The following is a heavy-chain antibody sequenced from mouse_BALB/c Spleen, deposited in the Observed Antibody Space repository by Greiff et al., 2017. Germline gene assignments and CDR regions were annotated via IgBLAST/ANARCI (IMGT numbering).Heavy chain of an antibody. Sequence: QVQLQQPGAELVKPGAPVKLSCKASGYTFTSYWMNWVKQRPGRGLEWIGRIDPSDSETHYDQKFKDKATLTVDKSSSTAYIQLSSLTSEDSAVYYCARYGSSYPYAMDYWGQGTSVTVSS. V-gene: IGHV1-69*02. CDR2: IDPSDSET. CDR1: GYTFTSYW. J-gene: IGHJ4*01. CDR3: ARYGSSYPYAMDY. D-gene: IGHD1-1*01.